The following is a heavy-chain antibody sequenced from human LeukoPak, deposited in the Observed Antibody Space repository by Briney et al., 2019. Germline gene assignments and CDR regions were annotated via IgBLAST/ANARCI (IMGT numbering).Heavy chain of an antibody. Sequence: GGSLSLSCAASGFTFSDYHMSWIRQAPGKGLEWVSYISSSASTIYYADSVKGRFTISRDNAKNSLYLQMNSLRAEDTAVYYCARELSGYSSGYSWGQGTLVTVSS. V-gene: IGHV3-11*04. CDR2: ISSSASTI. CDR3: ARELSGYSSGYS. D-gene: IGHD3-22*01. CDR1: GFTFSDYH. J-gene: IGHJ4*02.